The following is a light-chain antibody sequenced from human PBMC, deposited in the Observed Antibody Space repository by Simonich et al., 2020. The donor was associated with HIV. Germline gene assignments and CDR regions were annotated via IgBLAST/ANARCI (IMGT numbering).Light chain of an antibody. CDR2: DAS. V-gene: IGKV1-39*01. CDR3: QQSYSTWLT. Sequence: DIHMTQSPSSLSASVGDRVTITCQASQDIHNYLNWYQQKPGKAPKLLIYDASNLHTGVPSMFSGSGSGTDFTLSISSLQPEDFATYYCQQSYSTWLTFGGGTKVEIK. CDR1: QDIHNY. J-gene: IGKJ4*01.